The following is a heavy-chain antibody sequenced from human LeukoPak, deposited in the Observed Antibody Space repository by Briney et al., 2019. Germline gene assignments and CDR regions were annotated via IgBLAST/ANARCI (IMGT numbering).Heavy chain of an antibody. CDR3: RAVVVAAAVVYYFDY. CDR2: ISGSGGST. V-gene: IGHV3-23*01. Sequence: PGGSLRLSCAASGFTFSSYAMSWVRQAPGKGLEWVSAISGSGGSTYYADSVKGRFTISRDNSKNTLYLQMNRLRAEDTAVYYCRAVVVAAAVVYYFDYWGQGTLVTVSS. J-gene: IGHJ4*02. CDR1: GFTFSSYA. D-gene: IGHD2-15*01.